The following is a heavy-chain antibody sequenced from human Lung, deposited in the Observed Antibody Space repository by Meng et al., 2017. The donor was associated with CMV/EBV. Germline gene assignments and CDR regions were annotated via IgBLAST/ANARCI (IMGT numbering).Heavy chain of an antibody. CDR1: GFTVSGNY. V-gene: IGHV3-53*01. CDR2: IYSGGST. J-gene: IGHJ6*04. CDR3: ARDSYGRDV. Sequence: GEXXRISCAASGFTVSGNYMNWVRQAPGKGLEWVSVIYSGGSTYYADSVKGRFTISRDNSKNTLYLQMNSLRAEDTAVYYCARDSYGRDVWGKGTTVTVSS.